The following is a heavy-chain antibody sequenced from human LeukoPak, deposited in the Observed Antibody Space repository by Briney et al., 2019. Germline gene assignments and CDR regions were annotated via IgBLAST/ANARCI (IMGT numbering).Heavy chain of an antibody. V-gene: IGHV1-46*01. CDR3: ARDIEDIVVVPAATSYGGAFDI. Sequence: GASVKVSCKASGYTFTSYYMHWVRQAPGQGLEWMGIINPSGGSTSYAQKFQGRVTITADKSTSTAYMELSSLRSEDTAVYYCARDIEDIVVVPAATSYGGAFDIWGQGTMVTVSS. CDR2: INPSGGST. CDR1: GYTFTSYY. D-gene: IGHD2-2*01. J-gene: IGHJ3*02.